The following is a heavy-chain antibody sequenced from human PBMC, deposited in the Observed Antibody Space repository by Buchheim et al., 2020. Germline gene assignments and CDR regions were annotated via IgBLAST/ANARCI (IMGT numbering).Heavy chain of an antibody. Sequence: QVQLQESGPGLVKPSETLPLTCAVSGGSISSGDCYWSWIRQPPGKGLEWIGHIYYSGSTSYNPSLKSRGIISIDTSKNQFSLKLTSVTAADTAVYYCARSRAVAAAGWFDPWGQGTL. D-gene: IGHD6-19*01. J-gene: IGHJ5*02. V-gene: IGHV4-30-4*01. CDR3: ARSRAVAAAGWFDP. CDR2: IYYSGST. CDR1: GGSISSGDCY.